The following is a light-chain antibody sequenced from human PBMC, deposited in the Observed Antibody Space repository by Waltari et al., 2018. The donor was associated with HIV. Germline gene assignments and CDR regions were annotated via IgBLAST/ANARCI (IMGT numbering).Light chain of an antibody. V-gene: IGLV1-44*01. J-gene: IGLJ1*01. CDR3: AAWDDTLKVYV. Sequence: QSVLAQPPSVSGAPGQRVTIPCSGRGSNLRSNYVNWYQQLPVTAPRVLIYNDDQRPSGVPARFSGSKAGTTASLAISGLQSEDEADYYCAAWDDTLKVYVFGTGTKVTVL. CDR1: GSNLRSNY. CDR2: NDD.